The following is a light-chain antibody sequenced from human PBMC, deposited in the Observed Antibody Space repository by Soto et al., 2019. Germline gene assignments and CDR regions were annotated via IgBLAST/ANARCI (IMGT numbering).Light chain of an antibody. CDR2: ASS. J-gene: IGKJ5*01. CDR3: QLYGISPQ. Sequence: IVLTQSPGTLSLSPGERATLSCKTSQTSGSNFLAWYQHKPGQAPRLLIYASSNRATGIPDRLSGSASGPDFTLTINRLEPEDFAVYYCQLYGISPQFGQGTRLDIK. CDR1: QTSGSNF. V-gene: IGKV3-20*01.